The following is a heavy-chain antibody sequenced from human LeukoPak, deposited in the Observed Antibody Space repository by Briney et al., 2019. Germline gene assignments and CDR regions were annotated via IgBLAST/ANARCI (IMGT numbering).Heavy chain of an antibody. CDR1: GYTFTSYG. CDR2: INPNSGGT. CDR3: ARGTYGSSSDFDY. Sequence: ASVKVSCKASGYTFTSYGISWVRQAPGQGLEWMGWINPNSGGTNYAQKFQGRVTMTRDTSISTAYMELSRLRSDDTAVYYCARGTYGSSSDFDYWGQGTLVTVSS. J-gene: IGHJ4*02. D-gene: IGHD6-6*01. V-gene: IGHV1-2*02.